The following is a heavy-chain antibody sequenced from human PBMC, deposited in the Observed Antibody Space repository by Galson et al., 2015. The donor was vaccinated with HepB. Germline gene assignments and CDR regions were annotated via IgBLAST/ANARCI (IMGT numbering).Heavy chain of an antibody. CDR1: GFIFSTYS. Sequence: SLRLACAASGFIFSTYSMNWVRQAPGKGLEWISYISSSSSRIYYADSVKGRFAMSRDNAKNSLYLQMNSLRAEDTAVYHCARDAEVLRWSASEFDIWGQGTMVTVSS. CDR2: ISSSSSRI. CDR3: ARDAEVLRWSASEFDI. D-gene: IGHD3-3*01. J-gene: IGHJ3*02. V-gene: IGHV3-48*04.